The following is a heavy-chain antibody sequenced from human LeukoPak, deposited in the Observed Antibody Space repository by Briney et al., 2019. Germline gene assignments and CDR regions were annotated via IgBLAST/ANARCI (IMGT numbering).Heavy chain of an antibody. Sequence: SETLSLTCTVSGGSISSGGYYWSWIRQHPGKGLEWIGYIYYSGSTYYNPSLKSRVTISVDTSKNQFSLKLSSVTAADTAVYYCARGLEWLLTFDYWGQGTLVTVSS. J-gene: IGHJ4*02. CDR2: IYYSGST. V-gene: IGHV4-31*03. CDR3: ARGLEWLLTFDY. D-gene: IGHD3-3*01. CDR1: GGSISSGGYY.